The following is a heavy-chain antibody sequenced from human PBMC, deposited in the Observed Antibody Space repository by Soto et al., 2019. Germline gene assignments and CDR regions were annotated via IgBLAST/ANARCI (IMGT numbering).Heavy chain of an antibody. CDR2: IYYSGST. CDR1: GVSISNYY. J-gene: IGHJ4*02. D-gene: IGHD5-18*01. V-gene: IGHV4-59*08. CDR3: ARHRYSYGVYYFDY. Sequence: SETLSLTCTVFGVSISNYYWSWIRQPPGKGLEWIGYIYYSGSTNYNPSLTSRVTISVDTSKNQFSLKLSSVTAADTAVYYCARHRYSYGVYYFDYWGQGTLVTVSS.